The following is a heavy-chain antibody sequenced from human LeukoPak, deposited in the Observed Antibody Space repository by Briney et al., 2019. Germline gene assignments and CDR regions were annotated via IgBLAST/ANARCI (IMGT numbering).Heavy chain of an antibody. CDR1: GFTFSNAW. Sequence: PGGSLRLSCAASGFTFSNAWMSWVRQAPGKGLEWVGRIKSKTDGGTTDYAAPVKGRFTISRDDSKNTLYLQMNSLKTEDTAVYYCTRSRYSSSWYLGYYYYYMDVWGKGTMVTVSS. V-gene: IGHV3-15*01. CDR3: TRSRYSSSWYLGYYYYYMDV. J-gene: IGHJ6*03. D-gene: IGHD6-13*01. CDR2: IKSKTDGGTT.